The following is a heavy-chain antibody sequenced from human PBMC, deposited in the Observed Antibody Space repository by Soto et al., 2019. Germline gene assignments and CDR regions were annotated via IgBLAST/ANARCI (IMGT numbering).Heavy chain of an antibody. D-gene: IGHD3-3*01. J-gene: IGHJ5*02. V-gene: IGHV3-30-3*01. CDR3: ARDKDFWSAHQGPFDP. CDR2: ISYDGSNK. Sequence: QVQLVESGGGVVQPGRSLRLSCAASGFTFSSYAMHWVRQAPGKGLEWGAVISYDGSNKYYADSVKGRFTISRDNSKNTLYLQMNSLRAEDTAVYYCARDKDFWSAHQGPFDPWGQGTLVTVSS. CDR1: GFTFSSYA.